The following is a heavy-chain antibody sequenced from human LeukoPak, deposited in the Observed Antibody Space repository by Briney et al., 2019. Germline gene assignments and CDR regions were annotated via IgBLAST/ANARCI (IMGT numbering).Heavy chain of an antibody. J-gene: IGHJ5*02. D-gene: IGHD6-13*01. V-gene: IGHV3-20*01. CDR1: GFTFDEYG. Sequence: PGGSLRLSCAASGFTFDEYGMSWVRQAPGKGLEWVSGINWNGGSTGYADSVKGRFTISRDNAKNSLYLQMNSLRAEDTALYHCARGPPYSSSWCSGRFDPWGQGTLVTVSS. CDR3: ARGPPYSSSWCSGRFDP. CDR2: INWNGGST.